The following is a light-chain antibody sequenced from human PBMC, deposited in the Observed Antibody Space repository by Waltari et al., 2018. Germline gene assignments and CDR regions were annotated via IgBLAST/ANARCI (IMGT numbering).Light chain of an antibody. Sequence: SSELTPDPAVSVALGQTVSITCQGDSPRSYYASWYQQRPGQAPILILYGQDNRPSGIPDRFSGSTSGNTASLTITGAQAEDEADYYCLSRDTTSTRVFGGGTRLTV. V-gene: IGLV3-19*01. CDR1: SPRSYY. CDR3: LSRDTTSTRV. CDR2: GQD. J-gene: IGLJ3*02.